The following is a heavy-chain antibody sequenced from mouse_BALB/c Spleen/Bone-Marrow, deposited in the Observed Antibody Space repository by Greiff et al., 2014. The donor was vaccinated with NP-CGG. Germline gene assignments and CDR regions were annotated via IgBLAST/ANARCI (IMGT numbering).Heavy chain of an antibody. D-gene: IGHD1-1*01. V-gene: IGHV14-3*02. CDR1: GFNIKDTY. J-gene: IGHJ1*01. Sequence: VQLQQSGSELGKPGASVKLSCAASGFNIKDTYMHWVKQRPEQGLEWIGRIDPANGDTKYDPKFQGKATITADTSSNTAYLQLSSLTSEDTAVYYCTRPSFYYGSSYWYFDVWGAGTTVTVSS. CDR3: TRPSFYYGSSYWYFDV. CDR2: IDPANGDT.